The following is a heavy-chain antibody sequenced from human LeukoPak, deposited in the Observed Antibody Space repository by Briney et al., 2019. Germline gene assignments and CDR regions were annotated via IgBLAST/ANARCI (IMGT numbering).Heavy chain of an antibody. Sequence: SETLSLTCTVSGGSISSYYWSWIRQPPGKGLEWTGYIYYSGSTNYNPSLKSRVTISVDTSKNQFSLKLSSVTAADTAVYYCARKEQQQPKNYYYMDVWGKGTTVTVSS. CDR3: ARKEQQQPKNYYYMDV. CDR2: IYYSGST. J-gene: IGHJ6*03. D-gene: IGHD6-13*01. CDR1: GGSISSYY. V-gene: IGHV4-59*12.